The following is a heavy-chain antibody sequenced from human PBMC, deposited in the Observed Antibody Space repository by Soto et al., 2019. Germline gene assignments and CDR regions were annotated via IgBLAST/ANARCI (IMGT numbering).Heavy chain of an antibody. V-gene: IGHV4-31*03. J-gene: IGHJ4*02. Sequence: KPSETLSLTCTVFGGSISSGGYYWSWIRQHPGKGLEWIGYIYYSGSTYYNPSLKSRVTISVDTSKNQFSLKLSSVTAADTAVYYCARDRTGDYGGNRQPYYFDYWGQGTLVTVSS. D-gene: IGHD4-17*01. CDR2: IYYSGST. CDR1: GGSISSGGYY. CDR3: ARDRTGDYGGNRQPYYFDY.